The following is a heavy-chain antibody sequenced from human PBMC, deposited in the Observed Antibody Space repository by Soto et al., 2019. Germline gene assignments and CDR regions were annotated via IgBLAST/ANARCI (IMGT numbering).Heavy chain of an antibody. CDR2: ISGSGAGT. CDR1: GFPFSSYA. V-gene: IGHV3-23*01. CDR3: ANARYCSGGSCYGLPYYYGMDV. Sequence: EVHLLESGGGLVQPGGSLRLSCAASGFPFSSYAMSWVRQAPGKGLEWVSGISGSGAGTYYADSVQGRFTISRDNSENTLYLEMNSLRAEDTDVYYCANARYCSGGSCYGLPYYYGMDVWGQGTTVTVSS. J-gene: IGHJ6*02. D-gene: IGHD2-15*01.